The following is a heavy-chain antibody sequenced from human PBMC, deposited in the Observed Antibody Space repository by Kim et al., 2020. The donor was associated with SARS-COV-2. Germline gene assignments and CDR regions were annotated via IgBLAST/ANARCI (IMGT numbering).Heavy chain of an antibody. V-gene: IGHV3-7*01. J-gene: IGHJ4*02. CDR1: GFTFSSYW. CDR2: IKQDGSEK. CDR3: ARSIFSSSWPSLFDY. Sequence: GGSLRLSCAASGFTFSSYWMSWVRQAPGKGLEWVANIKQDGSEKYYVDSVKGRFTISRDNAKNSLYLQMNSLRAEDTAVYYCARSIFSSSWPSLFDYWGQGTLVTVSS. D-gene: IGHD6-13*01.